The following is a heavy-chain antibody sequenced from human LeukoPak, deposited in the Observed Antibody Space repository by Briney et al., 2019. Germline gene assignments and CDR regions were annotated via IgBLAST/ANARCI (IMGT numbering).Heavy chain of an antibody. D-gene: IGHD5-24*01. CDR1: GFTFSSYG. CDR2: ISYDGSNK. V-gene: IGHV3-30*18. J-gene: IGHJ4*02. Sequence: GGSLRLSCAASGFTFSSYGMHWVRQAPGKGLEWVAVISYDGSNKYYAEYVKGRFTISRDNSKNTLYMQMNSLRAEDTAVYYCAKETVVLATIHYFDYWGQGTLVTVSS. CDR3: AKETVVLATIHYFDY.